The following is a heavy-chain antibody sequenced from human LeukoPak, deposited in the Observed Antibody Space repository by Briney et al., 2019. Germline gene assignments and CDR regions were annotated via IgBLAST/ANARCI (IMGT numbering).Heavy chain of an antibody. CDR3: ARGPEWDAYDYYLLDV. D-gene: IGHD3-16*01. V-gene: IGHV4-34*01. CDR2: INHSGSI. CDR1: GGSLSGYY. J-gene: IGHJ6*02. Sequence: SETLSLTCAVYGGSLSGYYWSWIRQPPGKGLEWIGEINHSGSIHYNPSLKSRVTISADTSKNQFSLRLRSVTAADTAVYFCARGPEWDAYDYYLLDVWGQGTTVIVSS.